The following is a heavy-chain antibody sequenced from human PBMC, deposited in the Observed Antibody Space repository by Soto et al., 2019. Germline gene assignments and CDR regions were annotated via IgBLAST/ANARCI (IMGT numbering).Heavy chain of an antibody. D-gene: IGHD6-13*01. CDR2: IYYSGST. CDR1: GGSISSGDYY. Sequence: LSLTCTVSGGSISSGDYYWSWIRQPPGKGLEWIGYIYYSGSTYYNPSLKSRVTISVDTSKNQFSLKLSSVTAADTAVYYCARTDQQQLLFDPWGQGTLVTVS. J-gene: IGHJ5*02. V-gene: IGHV4-30-4*01. CDR3: ARTDQQQLLFDP.